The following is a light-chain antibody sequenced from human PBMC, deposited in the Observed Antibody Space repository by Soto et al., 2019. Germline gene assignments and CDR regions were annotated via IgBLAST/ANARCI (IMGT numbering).Light chain of an antibody. CDR2: EVS. Sequence: QFVLTQPASVSGSPGQSITISCTGTSSDVGGYNYVSWYQHHPGKAPKLLIYEVSYRPSGVSDRFSGSKSANTASLTISGLQAEDEADYYCSSYTSGSLRVFGTGTKV. V-gene: IGLV2-14*01. CDR1: SSDVGGYNY. CDR3: SSYTSGSLRV. J-gene: IGLJ1*01.